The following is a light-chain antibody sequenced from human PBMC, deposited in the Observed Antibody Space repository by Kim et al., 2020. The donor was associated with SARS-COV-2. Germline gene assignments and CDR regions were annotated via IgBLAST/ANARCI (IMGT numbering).Light chain of an antibody. CDR3: QQYDNLPLT. V-gene: IGKV1-33*01. J-gene: IGKJ4*01. Sequence: DIQMTQSPSSLSASVGDRVTITCQASQDISNYLNWYQQKPGKAPKLLIYDASNLETGVPSRFSGSGSGTDFTFTISSLQPEDIATYYCQQYDNLPLTFCGGTKVYIK. CDR2: DAS. CDR1: QDISNY.